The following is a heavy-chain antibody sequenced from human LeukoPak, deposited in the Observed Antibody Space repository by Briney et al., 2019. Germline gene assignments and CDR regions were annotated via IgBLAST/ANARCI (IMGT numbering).Heavy chain of an antibody. Sequence: GGSLTLSCAASGFTLSSYAMSWDRQAPGKGLEWVSAISGSGGFTYYADSVKGRFTISRDNSKNTLSLQMNSLRDEDTAVYYCVRDISGEKSFDYWGQGTLVTVSS. D-gene: IGHD3-10*01. CDR2: ISGSGGFT. J-gene: IGHJ4*02. CDR3: VRDISGEKSFDY. V-gene: IGHV3-23*01. CDR1: GFTLSSYA.